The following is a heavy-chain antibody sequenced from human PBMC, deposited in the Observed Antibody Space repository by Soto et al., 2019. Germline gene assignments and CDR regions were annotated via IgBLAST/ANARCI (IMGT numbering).Heavy chain of an antibody. J-gene: IGHJ6*03. CDR1: GFTFSSYA. CDR2: ISGSGGST. CDR3: AKDPRYNWNDAFNYYYMDV. D-gene: IGHD1-1*01. Sequence: EVQLLESGGGLVQPGGSLRLSCAASGFTFSSYAMSWVRQAPGKGLEWVSAISGSGGSTYYADSVKGRFTISRDNSKNTLYLQMNSLRAEDTAVYYCAKDPRYNWNDAFNYYYMDVWGKGTTVTVSS. V-gene: IGHV3-23*01.